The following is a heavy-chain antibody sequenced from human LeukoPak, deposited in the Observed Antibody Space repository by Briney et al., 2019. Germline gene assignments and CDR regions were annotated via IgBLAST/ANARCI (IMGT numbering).Heavy chain of an antibody. V-gene: IGHV3-7*03. J-gene: IGHJ4*02. CDR1: GFIFSNYW. CDR2: IKTDGSDK. D-gene: IGHD3-10*01. CDR3: ARDSLIQYGSGSYWGFDY. Sequence: GGSLRLSCAASGFIFSNYWMSWVRQAPGKGSEWVGDIKTDGSDKYYVGSVKGRFTFSRDNAKNSLYPQMNSLRAEDKAVYYGARDSLIQYGSGSYWGFDYWGQGILVTVSS.